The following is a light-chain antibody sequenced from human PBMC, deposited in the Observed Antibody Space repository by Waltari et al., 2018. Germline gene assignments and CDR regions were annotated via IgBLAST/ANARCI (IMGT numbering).Light chain of an antibody. V-gene: IGKV1-12*01. J-gene: IGKJ1*01. CDR2: SAS. CDR1: QDISSG. CDR3: QQGNSFPPT. Sequence: DIQMTQSPSSSSPSVGVSVTITCRASQDISSGLAWYQQKPGKAAKLLIYSASALQSVVPSRFSGSGSGTDFTLIINSLQPEDFATYYCQQGNSFPPTFGQGTKVEIK.